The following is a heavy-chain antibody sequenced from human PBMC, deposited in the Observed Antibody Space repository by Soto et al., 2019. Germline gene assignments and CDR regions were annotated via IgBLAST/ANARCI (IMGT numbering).Heavy chain of an antibody. D-gene: IGHD2-15*01. V-gene: IGHV1-2*02. Sequence: ASVKVSCKASGYTFTGYFIHWVRQAPGQGLEWMGWINPNSGGTNYPQRFQGRVTMTSDSSISAAYMELSRLRSDDTAVYYCARARGGGAFDIWGQGTMVTVSS. J-gene: IGHJ3*02. CDR1: GYTFTGYF. CDR2: INPNSGGT. CDR3: ARARGGGAFDI.